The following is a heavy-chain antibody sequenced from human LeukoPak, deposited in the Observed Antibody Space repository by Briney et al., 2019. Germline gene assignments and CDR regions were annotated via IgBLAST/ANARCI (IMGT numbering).Heavy chain of an antibody. V-gene: IGHV3-23*01. Sequence: GGSPRLSCAASGFTFSNYAMSWVRQAPGKGLEWVSTISNTGSDTYYADSVKGRFTISRDNSENTLYLQMNNLRAEDTAIHYCAKVPYSDYGSGRPSFMDVWGQGTTVAVSS. CDR1: GFTFSNYA. CDR2: ISNTGSDT. CDR3: AKVPYSDYGSGRPSFMDV. J-gene: IGHJ6*02. D-gene: IGHD3-10*01.